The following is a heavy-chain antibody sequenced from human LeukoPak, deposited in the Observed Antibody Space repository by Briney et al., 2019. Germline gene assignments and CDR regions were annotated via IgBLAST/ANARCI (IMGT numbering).Heavy chain of an antibody. CDR1: GYTFTSYD. CDR2: IIPIFGTA. D-gene: IGHD5-12*01. V-gene: IGHV1-69*06. Sequence: SVKVSCKASGYTFTSYDINWVRQATGQGLEWMGTIIPIFGTANYAQKFQGRVTITADKSTSTAYMELSSLRSEDTAVYYCARGVGGYDYAPLDYWGQGSLVTVSS. J-gene: IGHJ4*02. CDR3: ARGVGGYDYAPLDY.